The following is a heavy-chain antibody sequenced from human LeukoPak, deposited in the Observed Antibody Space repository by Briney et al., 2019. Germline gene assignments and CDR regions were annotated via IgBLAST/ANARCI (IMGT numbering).Heavy chain of an antibody. CDR3: ARDLAARPTNWFDP. D-gene: IGHD6-6*01. CDR1: GGSISSGGYY. J-gene: IGHJ5*02. CDR2: IYYSGST. Sequence: SETLSLTCTVSGGSISSGGYYWSWIRQHPGKGLEWIGYIYYSGSTYYNPSLKSRVTISVDTSKNQFSLKLSSVTAADTAVYYCARDLAARPTNWFDPWGQGTLVTVSS. V-gene: IGHV4-31*03.